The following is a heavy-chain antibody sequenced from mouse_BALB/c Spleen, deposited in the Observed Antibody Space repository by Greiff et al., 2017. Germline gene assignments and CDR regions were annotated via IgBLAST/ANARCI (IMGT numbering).Heavy chain of an antibody. J-gene: IGHJ2*01. CDR1: GYSITSDYA. CDR2: ISYSGST. D-gene: IGHD1-2*01. Sequence: EVKLQESGPGLVKPSQSLSLTCTVTGYSITSDYAWNWIRQFPGNKLEWMGYISYSGSTSYNPSLKSRISITRDTSKNQFFLQLNSVTTEDTATYYCARLGTTATVYFDYWGQGTTLTVSS. V-gene: IGHV3-2*02. CDR3: ARLGTTATVYFDY.